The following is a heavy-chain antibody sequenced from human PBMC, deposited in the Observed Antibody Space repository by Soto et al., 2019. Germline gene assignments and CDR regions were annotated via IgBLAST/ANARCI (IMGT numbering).Heavy chain of an antibody. CDR3: ARDGGPYSSGWYYFDY. V-gene: IGHV3-33*01. CDR1: GFTFSSYG. J-gene: IGHJ4*02. CDR2: IWYDGSNK. Sequence: GGSLRLSCAASGFTFSSYGMHWVRQAPGKGLEWVAVIWYDGSNKYYADSVKGRFTISRDNSENTLYLQMNSLRAEDTAVYYCARDGGPYSSGWYYFDYWGQGTLVTVSS. D-gene: IGHD6-19*01.